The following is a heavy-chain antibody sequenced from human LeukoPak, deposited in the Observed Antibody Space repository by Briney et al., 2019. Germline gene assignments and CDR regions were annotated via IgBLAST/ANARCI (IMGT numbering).Heavy chain of an antibody. Sequence: ASVKVSCKVSGYTLTELSMHWVRQAPGKGLEWMGGFDPEDGETIYAQKFQGRVTMTEDTSTDTAYMELSRLRSDDTAVYYCARDHWNSDAFDIWGQGTMVTVSS. CDR1: GYTLTELS. V-gene: IGHV1-24*01. CDR3: ARDHWNSDAFDI. J-gene: IGHJ3*02. D-gene: IGHD1/OR15-1a*01. CDR2: FDPEDGET.